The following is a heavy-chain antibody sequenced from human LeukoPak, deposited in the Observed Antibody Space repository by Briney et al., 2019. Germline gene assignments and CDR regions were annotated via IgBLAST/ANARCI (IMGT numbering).Heavy chain of an antibody. CDR1: GFTFSSNG. CDR3: AKPAISSRGWYYDY. CDR2: IQYDGSKK. V-gene: IGHV3-30*02. Sequence: PGGSLRLSCVASGFTFSSNGMHWVRQAPGKGLEWVTFIQYDGSKKYYADSVKGRFTISRDNSKNTLYLQMNSLRAEDTAVYYCAKPAISSRGWYYDYWGQGTLVTVSS. J-gene: IGHJ4*02. D-gene: IGHD6-19*01.